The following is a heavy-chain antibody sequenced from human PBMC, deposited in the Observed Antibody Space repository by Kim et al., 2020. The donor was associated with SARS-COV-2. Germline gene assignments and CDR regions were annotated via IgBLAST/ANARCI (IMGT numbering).Heavy chain of an antibody. V-gene: IGHV3-15*01. CDR3: TTDGNYYYDSSGRTPY. D-gene: IGHD3-22*01. J-gene: IGHJ4*02. Sequence: PVKGRFTISRDDSKNTLYLQMNSLKTEDTAVYYCTTDGNYYYDSSGRTPYWGQGTLVTVSS.